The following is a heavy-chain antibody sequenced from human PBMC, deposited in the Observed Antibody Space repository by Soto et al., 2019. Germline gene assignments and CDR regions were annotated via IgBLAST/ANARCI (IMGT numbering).Heavy chain of an antibody. CDR1: GFTFSSYS. V-gene: IGHV3-21*01. Sequence: EVQLVESGGGLVKPGGSLRLSCAASGFTFSSYSMNWVRQAPGKGLEWVSSISSSSSYIYYADSVKGRFTISRDNAKKSLYLQMNSLRAEDTAVYYCAPTRVVAVPFDYWGQGTLVTVSS. CDR2: ISSSSSYI. J-gene: IGHJ4*02. D-gene: IGHD2-15*01. CDR3: APTRVVAVPFDY.